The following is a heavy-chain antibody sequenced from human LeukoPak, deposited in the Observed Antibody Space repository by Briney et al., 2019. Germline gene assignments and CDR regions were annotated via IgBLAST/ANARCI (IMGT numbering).Heavy chain of an antibody. J-gene: IGHJ4*02. CDR2: ICNSGST. Sequence: PSETLSLTCTGSGGSISNYCWSCIRQPAGKGLEWIGRICNSGSTNYNPSLKSRVTMSVDTSKNQFSLKLTSVTAADTAVYYCAEGGQWLRVWGQGTLVTVSS. CDR1: GGSISNYC. V-gene: IGHV4-4*07. D-gene: IGHD6-19*01. CDR3: AEGGQWLRV.